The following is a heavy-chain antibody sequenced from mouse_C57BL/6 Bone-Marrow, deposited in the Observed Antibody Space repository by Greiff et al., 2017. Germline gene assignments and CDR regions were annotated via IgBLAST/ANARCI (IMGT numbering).Heavy chain of an antibody. J-gene: IGHJ1*03. CDR2: IYPGSGNT. Sequence: QVQLQQSGAELVRPGASVKLSCKASGYTFTDYYINWVKQRPGQGLEWIARIYPGSGNTYYNETFKGKATLTAEKSSSTAYMQLSNLTSEDSAVYFCARYGYYVGWYFDVWGTGTTVTVSS. D-gene: IGHD2-3*01. V-gene: IGHV1-76*01. CDR3: ARYGYYVGWYFDV. CDR1: GYTFTDYY.